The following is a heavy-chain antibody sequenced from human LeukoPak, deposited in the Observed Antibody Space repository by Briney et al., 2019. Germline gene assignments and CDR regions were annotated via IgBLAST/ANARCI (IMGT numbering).Heavy chain of an antibody. CDR3: AGQRSYDAFDI. D-gene: IGHD6-25*01. CDR2: IYYSGST. CDR1: GGSISSYY. V-gene: IGHV4-59*01. J-gene: IGHJ3*02. Sequence: PSETLSLTCTVSGGSISSYYWSWIRQPPGKGLEWIGYIYYSGSTNHNPSLKSRVTISVDTSKNQFSLKLSSVTAADTAVYYCAGQRSYDAFDIWGQGTMVTVSS.